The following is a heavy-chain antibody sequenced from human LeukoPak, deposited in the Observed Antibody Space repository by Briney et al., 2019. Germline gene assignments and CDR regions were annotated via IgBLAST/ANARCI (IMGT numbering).Heavy chain of an antibody. J-gene: IGHJ4*02. CDR3: ARGTIAVAGTSLWDY. CDR1: GFTFSSYS. V-gene: IGHV3-21*01. D-gene: IGHD6-19*01. Sequence: PGGSLRLSCAASGFTFSSYSMNWVRQAPGKGLEWASSISSSSSYIYYADSVKGRFTISRDNAKNSLYLQMNSLRAEDTAVYYCARGTIAVAGTSLWDYWGQGTLVTVSS. CDR2: ISSSSSYI.